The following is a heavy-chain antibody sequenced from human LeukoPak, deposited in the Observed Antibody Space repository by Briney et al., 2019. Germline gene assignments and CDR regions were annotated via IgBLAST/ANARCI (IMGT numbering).Heavy chain of an antibody. CDR1: GFTFSSYS. CDR2: ISSSSSYI. J-gene: IGHJ4*02. CDR3: ARDHAVAGPLDY. D-gene: IGHD6-19*01. Sequence: PGGSLRLSCAASGFTFSSYSMNWVRQAPGKGLEWVSSISSSSSYIYYADSVKGRFTISRDNAKNSLYPQRNSLRAEDTAVYYCARDHAVAGPLDYWGQGTLVTVSS. V-gene: IGHV3-21*01.